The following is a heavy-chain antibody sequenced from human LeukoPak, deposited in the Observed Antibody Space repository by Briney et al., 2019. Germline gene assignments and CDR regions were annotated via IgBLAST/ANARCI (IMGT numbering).Heavy chain of an antibody. Sequence: VASVTVSCTASGYTFTIYAMHWVRQAPGQRLEWMGWINAGNGNTKYSQKFQGRVTITRDTSASTAYMELSSLRSEDTAVYYCARDWGLWFGEYYFDYWGQGTLVTVSS. CDR3: ARDWGLWFGEYYFDY. V-gene: IGHV1-3*01. D-gene: IGHD3-10*01. CDR2: INAGNGNT. CDR1: GYTFTIYA. J-gene: IGHJ4*02.